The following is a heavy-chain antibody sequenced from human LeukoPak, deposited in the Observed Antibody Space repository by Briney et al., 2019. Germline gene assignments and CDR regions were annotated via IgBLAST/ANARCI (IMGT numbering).Heavy chain of an antibody. J-gene: IGHJ4*02. D-gene: IGHD3-3*01. Sequence: GGSLRLSCAASGFTFSSYAMSWVRQAPGQGLEWVSAISGGGGSTYYADSVKGRFTISRDNSKNTLYLQMNSLRAEDTAVYYCAKEIDFWSGYYQPPDYWGQGTLVTVSS. CDR3: AKEIDFWSGYYQPPDY. CDR1: GFTFSSYA. CDR2: ISGGGGST. V-gene: IGHV3-23*01.